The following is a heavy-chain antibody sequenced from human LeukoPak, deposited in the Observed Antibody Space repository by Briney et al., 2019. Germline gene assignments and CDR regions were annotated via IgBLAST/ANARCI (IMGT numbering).Heavy chain of an antibody. CDR3: AKVGWGCSGGSCYYFDY. CDR2: ISGSGGNT. Sequence: PGGSLRLSCAASGFTFSNYAMSWIRLAPGKGLEWVSAISGSGGNTYYADSVKGRFTISRDNSKNTLYLQMNSLRAEDTAVYYCAKVGWGCSGGSCYYFDYWGQGTLVTVSS. CDR1: GFTFSNYA. J-gene: IGHJ4*02. D-gene: IGHD2-15*01. V-gene: IGHV3-23*01.